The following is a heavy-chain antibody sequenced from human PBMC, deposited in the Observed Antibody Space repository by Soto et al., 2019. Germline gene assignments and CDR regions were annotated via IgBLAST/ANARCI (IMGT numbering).Heavy chain of an antibody. CDR1: GYSFSTYW. D-gene: IGHD3-10*01. J-gene: IGHJ4*02. Sequence: PGESLKISCKGSGYSFSTYWIGWVRQMPGKGLEWMGIIYPADSDTTYSPSFQGQVTFSADKSISTAYLQWSSLKASDSAIYYCARERAHYYGSGGYPGYWGQGTLVTVSS. CDR2: IYPADSDT. V-gene: IGHV5-51*01. CDR3: ARERAHYYGSGGYPGY.